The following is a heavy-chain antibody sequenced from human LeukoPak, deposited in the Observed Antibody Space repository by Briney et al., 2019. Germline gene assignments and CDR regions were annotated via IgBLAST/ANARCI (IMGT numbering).Heavy chain of an antibody. CDR1: GFTFGDYG. CDR3: ARERRAIDYYDSGTYYSDY. Sequence: GGSLRLSXTTSGFTFGDYGISWFRQAPGKGLEWVGFIRSKASGEATECAASVKGRFTISRDDSKNIAYLQMISLKTEDTAVYYCARERRAIDYYDSGTYYSDYWGQGTLVTVSS. J-gene: IGHJ4*02. V-gene: IGHV3-49*03. CDR2: IRSKASGEAT. D-gene: IGHD3-10*01.